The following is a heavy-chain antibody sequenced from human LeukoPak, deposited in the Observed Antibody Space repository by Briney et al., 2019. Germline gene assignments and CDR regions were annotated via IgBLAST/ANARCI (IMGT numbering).Heavy chain of an antibody. CDR2: ISWNSGSI. V-gene: IGHV3-9*03. CDR3: AKVGGSGSYYEYYFDC. D-gene: IGHD3-10*01. J-gene: IGHJ4*02. Sequence: GGSLRLSCAASGFTFDDYAMHWVRQAPGKGLEWVSAISWNSGSIGYADSVKGRFTISRDNAKNSLYLQMNSLRAEDMALYYCAKVGGSGSYYEYYFDCWGQGTLVTVSS. CDR1: GFTFDDYA.